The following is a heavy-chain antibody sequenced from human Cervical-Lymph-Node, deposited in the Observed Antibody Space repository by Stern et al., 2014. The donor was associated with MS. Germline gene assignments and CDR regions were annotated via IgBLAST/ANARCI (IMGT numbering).Heavy chain of an antibody. Sequence: VQLVESGGGVVQPGRSLRLSCEASGFTFSTYGMHWVRKAPGKGLEWVAVTSSDGSNKYYADSVKGRFTVSRDNSKNTLYLQMNSLRAEDTAVYYCAKRIAAAGTHPGTFDYWGQGTLVTVSS. D-gene: IGHD6-13*01. CDR1: GFTFSTYG. J-gene: IGHJ4*02. V-gene: IGHV3-30*18. CDR2: TSSDGSNK. CDR3: AKRIAAAGTHPGTFDY.